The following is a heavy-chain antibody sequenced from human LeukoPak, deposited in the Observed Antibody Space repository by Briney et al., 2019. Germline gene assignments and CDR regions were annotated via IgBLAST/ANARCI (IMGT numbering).Heavy chain of an antibody. CDR3: ARDDQDPFAYDILTGYYDY. CDR2: IKQDGSEK. J-gene: IGHJ4*02. V-gene: IGHV3-7*01. Sequence: GGSLRLSCAASGFTFSSYWMSWVRQAPGKGLEWVANIKQDGSEKYYVDSVKGRFTISRDNAKNSLYLQMNRLRAEDTAAYYCARDDQDPFAYDILTGYYDYWGQGTLVTVSS. D-gene: IGHD3-9*01. CDR1: GFTFSSYW.